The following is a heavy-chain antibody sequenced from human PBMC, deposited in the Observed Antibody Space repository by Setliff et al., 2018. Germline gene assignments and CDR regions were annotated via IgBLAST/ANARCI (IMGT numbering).Heavy chain of an antibody. CDR2: IFYTGST. CDR3: ARQRSSAWFGDFGY. J-gene: IGHJ4*02. V-gene: IGHV4-39*01. Sequence: SETLSLTCIVSGDSISISDYYWGWIHQPPGKGLEWIGTIFYTGSTYYSPSLKSRVTISVDTSKNQFSLNLISVTAADTAVYYCARQRSSAWFGDFGYWGLGIPVTVSS. CDR1: GDSISISDYY. D-gene: IGHD3-10*01.